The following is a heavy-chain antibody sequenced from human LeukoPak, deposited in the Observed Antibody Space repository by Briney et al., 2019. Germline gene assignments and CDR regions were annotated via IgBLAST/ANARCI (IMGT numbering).Heavy chain of an antibody. J-gene: IGHJ4*02. CDR1: GFTFSRYG. D-gene: IGHD2-15*01. CDR3: ARVFCTGGSCYGPFDY. V-gene: IGHV3-33*01. CDR2: IWSDGSKE. Sequence: GGSLRLSCAASGFTFSRYGMHWVRQAPGKGLEWVAVIWSDGSKEYYADSVKGRFSISRDNSRNTVYVQMNSLRVEDTAIYYCARVFCTGGSCYGPFDYWGQGTLVTVSS.